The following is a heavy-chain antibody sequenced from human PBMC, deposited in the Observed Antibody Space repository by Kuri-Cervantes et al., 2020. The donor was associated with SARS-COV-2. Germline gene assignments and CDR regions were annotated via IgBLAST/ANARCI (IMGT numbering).Heavy chain of an antibody. CDR3: AVDFWSGYSLRIGGAPGYGMDV. V-gene: IGHV3-21*01. J-gene: IGHJ6*02. D-gene: IGHD3-3*01. Sequence: GGSLRLSCAASGFTFSSYSMNWVRQAPGKGLEWVSSISSSSSYIYYADSEKGRFTISRDNAKNSLYLQMNSPRAEDTAVYYCAVDFWSGYSLRIGGAPGYGMDVWGQGTTVTVSS. CDR1: GFTFSSYS. CDR2: ISSSSSYI.